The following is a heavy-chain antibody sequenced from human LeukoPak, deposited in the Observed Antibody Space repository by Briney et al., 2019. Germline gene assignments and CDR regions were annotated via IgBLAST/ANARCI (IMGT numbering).Heavy chain of an antibody. CDR2: RDTGYIT. CDR3: ARGGDPGYFDY. V-gene: IGHV3-66*01. Sequence: XXXWVRQAPGKGVEGVSVRDTGYITYYRDSVKGRFSVSRDNSKNTLFLQMNSLRGEDTAVYYCARGGDPGYFDYWGQGTLVTVSS. D-gene: IGHD3-10*01. CDR1: X. J-gene: IGHJ4*02.